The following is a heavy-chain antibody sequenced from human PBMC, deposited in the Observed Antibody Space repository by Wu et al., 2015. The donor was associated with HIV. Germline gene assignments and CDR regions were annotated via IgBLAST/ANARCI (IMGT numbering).Heavy chain of an antibody. V-gene: IGHV1-69*13. J-gene: IGHJ6*03. Sequence: QVQLLQSGAEVKKPGSSVKISCKASGGTFRSFVINSNFVISWVRQAPGQGLEWMGGIIPIFGTANYAQKFQGRVTITADESTSTAYMELRSLRSDDTAVYYXARSAYYYDSSGYFGNLGYYYYMDVWGKGTTVTVSS. CDR1: GGTFRSFVINSNFV. CDR3: ARSAYYYDSSGYFGNLGYYYYMDV. D-gene: IGHD3-22*01. CDR2: IIPIFGTA.